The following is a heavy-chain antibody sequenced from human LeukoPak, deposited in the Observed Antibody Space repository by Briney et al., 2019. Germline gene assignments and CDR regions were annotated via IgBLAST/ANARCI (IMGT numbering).Heavy chain of an antibody. V-gene: IGHV3-30-3*01. CDR2: ISYDGSNK. CDR1: GFTFSSYA. D-gene: IGHD5-18*01. J-gene: IGHJ4*02. Sequence: GGSLRLSCAAPGFTFSSYAMHWVRQAPGKGLEWVAVISYDGSNKYYADSVKGRFTISGDNAKNSLYLQMNSLRAEDTAVYYCGRDTALDYWGQGTLVTVSS. CDR3: GRDTALDY.